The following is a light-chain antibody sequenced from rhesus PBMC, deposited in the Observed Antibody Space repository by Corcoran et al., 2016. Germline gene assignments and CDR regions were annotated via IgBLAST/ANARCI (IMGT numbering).Light chain of an antibody. Sequence: DIQMTQSPSSLSASVGDRVTITCRASQGITNDLAWYQQKPGETPKLLIYEASSLQSGITSRFSGSGSGTDFTLTISSLQSEDFATYYWQHYYSTPLTFGGGTKVELK. CDR1: QGITND. CDR2: EAS. J-gene: IGKJ4*01. CDR3: QHYYSTPLT. V-gene: IGKV1-25*01.